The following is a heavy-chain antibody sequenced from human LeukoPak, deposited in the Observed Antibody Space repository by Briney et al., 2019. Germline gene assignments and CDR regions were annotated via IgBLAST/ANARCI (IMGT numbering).Heavy chain of an antibody. V-gene: IGHV3-13*01. D-gene: IGHD6-13*01. J-gene: IGHJ3*01. CDR1: GLTFSSYD. CDR2: IGTVGDT. Sequence: GGSLRLSCTASGLTFSSYDMHWVRQVTGKGLEWVSAIGTVGDTHYQGSVKGRFTISRENAKNSVYLQMNNLRAGDTAVYYCSTGGAPAGHAYHVWGQGTMVTASS. CDR3: STGGAPAGHAYHV.